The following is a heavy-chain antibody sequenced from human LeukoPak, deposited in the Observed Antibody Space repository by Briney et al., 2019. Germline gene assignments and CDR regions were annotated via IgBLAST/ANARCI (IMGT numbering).Heavy chain of an antibody. D-gene: IGHD4-17*01. V-gene: IGHV4-39*01. CDR1: GGSISSSSYY. CDR2: IYYSGNT. CDR3: ARGRTDFDY. J-gene: IGHJ4*02. Sequence: SETLSLTCTVSGGSISSSSYYWGWIRQPPGKGLEWIGSIYYSGNTYYNPSLRGRVTISVDTSKNQFSLKLSSVTAADTAVYYCARGRTDFDYWGQGTLVTVSS.